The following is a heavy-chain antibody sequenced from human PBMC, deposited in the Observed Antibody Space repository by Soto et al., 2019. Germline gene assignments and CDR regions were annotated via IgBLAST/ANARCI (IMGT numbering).Heavy chain of an antibody. CDR1: GFTFSSYS. CDR2: ISSSSSTI. CDR3: ARDLVGYCSGGSCASPELNAFDI. J-gene: IGHJ3*02. D-gene: IGHD2-15*01. V-gene: IGHV3-48*01. Sequence: PGGSLRLSCAASGFTFSSYSMNWVRQAPGKGLEWVSYISSSSSTIYYADSVKGRFTISRDNAKNSLYLQMNSLRAEDTAVYYCARDLVGYCSGGSCASPELNAFDIWGQGTMVTVSS.